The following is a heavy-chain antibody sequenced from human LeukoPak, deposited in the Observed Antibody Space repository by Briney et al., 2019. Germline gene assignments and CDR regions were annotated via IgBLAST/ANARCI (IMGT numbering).Heavy chain of an antibody. Sequence: PGGSLRLSCAASGFTFSSYGMHWVRQAPGKGLEWVAVISYDGSNKYYADSVKGRFTISRDNSKNTLYLQMNSLRAEDTAVYYCAKVPDDSSGYPNYFDYWGQGTLVTVSS. V-gene: IGHV3-30*18. CDR1: GFTFSSYG. CDR3: AKVPDDSSGYPNYFDY. D-gene: IGHD3-22*01. CDR2: ISYDGSNK. J-gene: IGHJ4*02.